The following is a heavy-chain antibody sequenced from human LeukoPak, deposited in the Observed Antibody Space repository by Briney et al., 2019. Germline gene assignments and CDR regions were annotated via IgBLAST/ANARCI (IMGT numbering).Heavy chain of an antibody. CDR3: ARGLSGYYDFWSGYYFYYYYYMDV. CDR1: GGPISSHY. J-gene: IGHJ6*03. CDR2: IYYSGST. Sequence: SETLSLTCTVSGGPISSHYWSWIRQPPGKGLEWIGYIYYSGSTNYNPSLKSRVTISVDTSKNQFSLKLSSVTAADTAVYYCARGLSGYYDFWSGYYFYYYYYMDVWGKGTTVTVSS. V-gene: IGHV4-59*11. D-gene: IGHD3-3*01.